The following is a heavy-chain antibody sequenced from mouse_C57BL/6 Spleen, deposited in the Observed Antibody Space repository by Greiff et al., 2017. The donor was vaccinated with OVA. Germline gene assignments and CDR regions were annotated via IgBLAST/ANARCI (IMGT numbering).Heavy chain of an antibody. J-gene: IGHJ2*01. D-gene: IGHD2-1*01. CDR3: VRQSPFYYGNFDY. CDR1: GFSFNTYA. V-gene: IGHV10-1*01. CDR2: IRSKSNNYAT. Sequence: EVKLVESGGGLVQPKGSLKLSCAASGFSFNTYAMNWVRQAPGKGLEWVARIRSKSNNYATYYADSVKDRFTISRDDSESMLYLQMNNLKTEDTAMYYCVRQSPFYYGNFDYWGQGTTLTVSS.